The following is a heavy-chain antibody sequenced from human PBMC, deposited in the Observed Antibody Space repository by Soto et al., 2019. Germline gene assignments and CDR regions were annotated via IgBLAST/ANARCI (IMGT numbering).Heavy chain of an antibody. V-gene: IGHV3-48*03. Sequence: LRLSCAASGFSFNTYEMNWVRQAPGKGLEWVSYISSSGSTIYYADSVKGRFTVSRDNGKNSLYLQMNSLRAEDTAVYYCAYGGSCDYWGQGTQVTVSS. CDR3: AYGGSCDY. CDR2: ISSSGSTI. CDR1: GFSFNTYE. J-gene: IGHJ4*02. D-gene: IGHD1-26*01.